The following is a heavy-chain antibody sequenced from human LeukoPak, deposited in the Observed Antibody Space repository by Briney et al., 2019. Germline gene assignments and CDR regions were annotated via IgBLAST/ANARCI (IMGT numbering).Heavy chain of an antibody. J-gene: IGHJ4*02. CDR1: GGTFSSYA. V-gene: IGHV1-69*05. D-gene: IGHD3-22*01. CDR2: IIPIFGTA. Sequence: ASVKVSCKASGGTFSSYAISWVRQAPGQGLEWMGGIIPIFGTANYAQKFQCRVTMTRDTSISTAYMELSRLRSDDTAVYYCARDLIPYDSSGYAFDYWGQGTLVTVSS. CDR3: ARDLIPYDSSGYAFDY.